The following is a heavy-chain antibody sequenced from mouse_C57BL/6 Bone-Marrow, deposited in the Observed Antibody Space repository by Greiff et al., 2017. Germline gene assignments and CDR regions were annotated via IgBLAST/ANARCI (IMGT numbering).Heavy chain of an antibody. CDR2: ISSGGSYT. Sequence: EVKLVESGGDLVKPGGSLKLSCAASGFTFSSYGMSWVRQTPDKRLEWVATISSGGSYTYYPDSVKGRFTISRDNAKNTLYLQMSSLKSEDTAMYYCARQNDYSYYYAIDYWGQGASVTVSS. V-gene: IGHV5-6*01. D-gene: IGHD2-12*01. CDR1: GFTFSSYG. J-gene: IGHJ4*01. CDR3: ARQNDYSYYYAIDY.